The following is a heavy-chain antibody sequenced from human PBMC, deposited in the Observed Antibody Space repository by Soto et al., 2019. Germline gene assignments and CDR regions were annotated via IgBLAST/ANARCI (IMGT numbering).Heavy chain of an antibody. CDR1: GYSFTSYW. Sequence: GESLKISCKGSGYSFTSYWISWVRQMPGKGLEWMGRIDPSDSYTNYSPSFQGHVTISADKSISTAYLQWSSLKASDTAMYYCARRVKAAAASTSYYYHGMDIWGQGTTVTVCS. V-gene: IGHV5-10-1*01. J-gene: IGHJ6*02. D-gene: IGHD6-13*01. CDR3: ARRVKAAAASTSYYYHGMDI. CDR2: IDPSDSYT.